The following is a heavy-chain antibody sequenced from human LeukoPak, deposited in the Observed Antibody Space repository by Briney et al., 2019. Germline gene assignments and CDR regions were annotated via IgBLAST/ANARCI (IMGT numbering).Heavy chain of an antibody. CDR2: IRYDGSNK. V-gene: IGHV3-30*02. CDR3: ARDPYNGNYGDSYYYYMDV. D-gene: IGHD1-26*01. CDR1: GFTFGSYG. J-gene: IGHJ6*03. Sequence: PGGSLRLSCAASGFTFGSYGMHWVRQAPGKGLEWVAFIRYDGSNKYYADSVKGRFTISRDNSKNTLYLQMNSLRAEDTAVYYCARDPYNGNYGDSYYYYMDVWGKGTTVTISS.